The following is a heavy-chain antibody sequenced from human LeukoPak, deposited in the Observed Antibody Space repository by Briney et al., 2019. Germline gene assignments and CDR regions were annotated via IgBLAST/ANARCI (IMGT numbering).Heavy chain of an antibody. CDR2: ISYDGSNK. J-gene: IGHJ4*02. CDR3: ARGYGEDHITIFGVVTQYFDY. Sequence: GSLRLSCAASGFTFSSYAMHWVRQAPGKGLEWVAVISYDGSNKYYADSVKGRFTISRDNSKNTLYLQMNSLRAEDTAVYYCARGYGEDHITIFGVVTQYFDYWGQGTLVTVSS. V-gene: IGHV3-30*04. D-gene: IGHD3-3*01. CDR1: GFTFSSYA.